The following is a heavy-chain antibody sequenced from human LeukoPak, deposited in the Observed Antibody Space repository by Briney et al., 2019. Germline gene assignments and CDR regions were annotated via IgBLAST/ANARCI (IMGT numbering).Heavy chain of an antibody. Sequence: GGSLRLSCAASGFTFGNSWVHWVRQAPGKGLVWVSLNNADGSTATYADSVKGRFTISRDNARNTLSLQMNSPTIEDTAVYYCARDNIDQKKKINSGYDFPYYYYYGMDVWGQGTTVTVSS. CDR1: GFTFGNSW. D-gene: IGHD5-12*01. J-gene: IGHJ6*02. V-gene: IGHV3-74*01. CDR2: NNADGSTA. CDR3: ARDNIDQKKKINSGYDFPYYYYYGMDV.